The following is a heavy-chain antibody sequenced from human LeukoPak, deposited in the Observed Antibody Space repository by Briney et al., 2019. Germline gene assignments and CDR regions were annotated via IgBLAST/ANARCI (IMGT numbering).Heavy chain of an antibody. Sequence: SETLSLTCTVSGGSISTYYWSWVRQPPGKGLEWIGYIYYSGSTNYNPSLKSRVTISVDTSKNQVSLKLSSVTAADTAVYYCARGLGFRVWGQGTLVTVSS. V-gene: IGHV4-59*01. J-gene: IGHJ4*02. CDR2: IYYSGST. D-gene: IGHD3-10*01. CDR3: ARGLGFRV. CDR1: GGSISTYY.